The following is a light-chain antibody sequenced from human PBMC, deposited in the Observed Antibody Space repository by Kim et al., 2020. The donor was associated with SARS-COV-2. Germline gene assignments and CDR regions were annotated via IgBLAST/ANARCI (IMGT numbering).Light chain of an antibody. CDR1: NIGSKN. V-gene: IGLV3-9*01. CDR3: QVWDSSTAYVV. J-gene: IGLJ2*01. CDR2: RDT. Sequence: LGQTARITCGGNNIGSKNVHWYQQKPGQAPVLVIYRDTNRPSGIPERFSGSNSGNTATLTISRAQAGDEADYYCQVWDSSTAYVVFGGGTQLTVL.